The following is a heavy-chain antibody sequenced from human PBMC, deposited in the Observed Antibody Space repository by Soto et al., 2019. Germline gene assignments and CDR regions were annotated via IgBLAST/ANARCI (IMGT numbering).Heavy chain of an antibody. CDR2: ISWNSGSI. J-gene: IGHJ5*02. CDR1: GFTFDDYA. V-gene: IGHV3-9*01. CDR3: AKVHYYDSSSYWGPYNWFDT. Sequence: EVQLVESGGGLVQPGRSLRLSCAASGFTFDDYAMHWVRQAPGKGLEWVSGISWNSGSIGYADSVKGRFTISRDNAKNSLYLQMNSLRAEDTALYYCAKVHYYDSSSYWGPYNWFDTWGQGTLVTVSS. D-gene: IGHD3-22*01.